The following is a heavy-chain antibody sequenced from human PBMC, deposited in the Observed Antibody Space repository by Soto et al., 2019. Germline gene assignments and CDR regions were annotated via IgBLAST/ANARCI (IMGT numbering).Heavy chain of an antibody. D-gene: IGHD2-15*01. Sequence: EVQLLESGGGLVQPGGSLRLSCAASGFTFSDYAMNWVRQAPGKGLEWVSGVSGSGGDTYYADSVNGRFTISRDNYNNTLYMQMSSLRAYDTAVYLCAKGGCSGVSCGWFDPWGQGTLVTVSS. CDR2: VSGSGGDT. CDR1: GFTFSDYA. CDR3: AKGGCSGVSCGWFDP. J-gene: IGHJ5*02. V-gene: IGHV3-23*01.